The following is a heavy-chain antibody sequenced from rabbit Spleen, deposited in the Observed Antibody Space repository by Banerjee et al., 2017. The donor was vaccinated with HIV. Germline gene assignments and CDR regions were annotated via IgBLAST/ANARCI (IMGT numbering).Heavy chain of an antibody. V-gene: IGHV1S45*01. CDR3: ARDSGSNDYIDVYFNL. D-gene: IGHD8-1*01. CDR1: GLDFNSRYW. J-gene: IGHJ4*01. CDR2: IYTGSGNT. Sequence: QQQLEESGGDLVKPGASLTLTCKASGLDFNSRYWICWVRQAPGKGLEWIACIYTGSGNTYYAGWAKGRFTISKASSTTVTLQMTSLTAADTATYFCARDSGSNDYIDVYFNLWGPGTLVTVS.